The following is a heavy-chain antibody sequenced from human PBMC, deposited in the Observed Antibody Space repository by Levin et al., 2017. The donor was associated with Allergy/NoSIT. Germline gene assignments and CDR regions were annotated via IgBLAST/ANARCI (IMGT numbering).Heavy chain of an antibody. J-gene: IGHJ4*02. D-gene: IGHD3-3*01. CDR3: AKEHDFWSDEWLWGY. CDR2: ISCSGGST. CDR1: GFTFSRDA. V-gene: IGHV3-23*01. Sequence: GGSLRLSCAASGFTFSRDAMIWVRQAPGKGLEWVSVISCSGGSTYYADSVKGRFTTSRDTSKNTLYLQMNSLRAEDTAVYYRAKEHDFWSDEWLWGYWGQGTLVTVS.